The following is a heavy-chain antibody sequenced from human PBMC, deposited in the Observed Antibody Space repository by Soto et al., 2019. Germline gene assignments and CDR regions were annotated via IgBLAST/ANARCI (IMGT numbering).Heavy chain of an antibody. J-gene: IGHJ5*02. CDR3: ALEMVVVPAAYGTCIDP. CDR1: GGSVNGYY. D-gene: IGHD2-2*01. CDR2: IYYSGST. Sequence: PSETLSLTCAFYGGSVNGYYWNWLRQPPGKGLEWIGSIYYSGSTYYNPSLKSRVTISVATSKNQFSLKLSSVTAADTGVYFCALEMVVVPAAYGTCIDPGGQGTMVTSPS. V-gene: IGHV4-59*05.